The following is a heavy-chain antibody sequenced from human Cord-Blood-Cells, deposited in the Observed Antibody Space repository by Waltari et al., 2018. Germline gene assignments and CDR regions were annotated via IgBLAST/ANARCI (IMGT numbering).Heavy chain of an antibody. V-gene: IGHV1-69*02. D-gene: IGHD2-15*01. CDR3: ASPRYCSGGSCYYFDY. J-gene: IGHJ4*02. Sequence: QVQLVQSGAEVKKPGSSVKVSCKASGGTFSSYTISWVRQAPGQGLEWMGRINPILGIANYAQKFQGRVTITADKSTSTAYMELSSLRSEDTAVYYCASPRYCSGGSCYYFDYWGQGTLVTVSS. CDR1: GGTFSSYT. CDR2: INPILGIA.